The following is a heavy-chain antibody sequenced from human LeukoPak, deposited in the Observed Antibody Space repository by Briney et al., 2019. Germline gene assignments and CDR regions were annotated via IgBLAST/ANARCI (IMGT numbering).Heavy chain of an antibody. V-gene: IGHV3-21*01. D-gene: IGHD6-13*01. CDR1: GFTFSSHS. J-gene: IGHJ4*02. CDR2: ISSSSSYI. CDR3: ARDDPIAAAGTDY. Sequence: GGSLRLSCAASGFTFSSHSMNWVRQAPGKGLEWVSSISSSSSYIYYADSVKGRFTISRDNAKNSLYLQMNSLRAEDTAVYYCARDDPIAAAGTDYWGQGTLVTVSS.